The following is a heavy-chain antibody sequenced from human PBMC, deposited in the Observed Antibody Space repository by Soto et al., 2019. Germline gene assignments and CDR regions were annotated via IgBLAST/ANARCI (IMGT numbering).Heavy chain of an antibody. D-gene: IGHD3-22*01. CDR3: ARTLIQDYYDSSGYYYWVDY. Sequence: SETLSLTCTFSGGSISSGGYYWSWIRQHPGKGLEWIGYIYYSGSTYYNPSLKSRVTISVDTSKNQFSLKLSSVTAADTAVYYCARTLIQDYYDSSGYYYWVDYWGQGTLVTVSS. J-gene: IGHJ4*02. CDR2: IYYSGST. CDR1: GGSISSGGYY. V-gene: IGHV4-31*03.